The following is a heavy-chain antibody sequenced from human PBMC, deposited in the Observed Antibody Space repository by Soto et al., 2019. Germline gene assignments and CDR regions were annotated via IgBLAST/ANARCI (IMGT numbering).Heavy chain of an antibody. Sequence: ETLSLTCTVSGGSVSSGSYYWSWIRQPPGKGLEWIGYIYYSGSTNYNPSLKSRVTISVDTSKNQFSLKLSSVTAADTAVEDGARYSGSYSDGDYWGQGTLVT. D-gene: IGHD1-26*01. CDR2: IYYSGST. CDR1: GGSVSSGSYY. CDR3: ARYSGSYSDGDY. J-gene: IGHJ4*02. V-gene: IGHV4-61*01.